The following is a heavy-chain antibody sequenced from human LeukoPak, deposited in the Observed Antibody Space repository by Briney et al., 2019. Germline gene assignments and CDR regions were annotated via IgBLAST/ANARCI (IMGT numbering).Heavy chain of an antibody. CDR2: IYYSGRT. CDR1: GGSFTDYF. V-gene: IGHV4-39*07. D-gene: IGHD1-26*01. CDR3: TRDRAHGTQDY. J-gene: IGHJ4*02. Sequence: SETLSLTCTVSGGSFTDYFWGWIRQPPGKGLEGIGSIYYSGRTFYNPSLKNRVSISLDTSKGHFSLNLDSVTAADTAVYFCTRDRAHGTQDYWGQGTLVTVS.